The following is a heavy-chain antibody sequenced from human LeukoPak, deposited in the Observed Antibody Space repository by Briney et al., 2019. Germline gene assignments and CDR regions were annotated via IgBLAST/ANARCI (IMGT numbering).Heavy chain of an antibody. CDR3: ARDLDYYGSGYDY. Sequence: GGSLRLSCAASGFTFSIYSMNWVRQAPGKGLEWVSYISSSGSTIYYADSVKGRFTISRDNAKNSLYLQMNSLRAEDTAVYYCARDLDYYGSGYDYWGQGTLVTVSS. J-gene: IGHJ4*02. V-gene: IGHV3-48*04. D-gene: IGHD3-10*01. CDR1: GFTFSIYS. CDR2: ISSSGSTI.